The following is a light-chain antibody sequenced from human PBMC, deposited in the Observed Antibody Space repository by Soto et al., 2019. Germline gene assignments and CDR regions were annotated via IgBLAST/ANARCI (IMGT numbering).Light chain of an antibody. CDR3: SSYTSSSTV. Sequence: QSALTQPASVSGSLGQSITISCTGISSDVGGYNYVSWYQHHPGKAPKLMIYDVSNRPSGVSNRFSGSKSGNTASLTISGLQSEDEADYYCSSYTSSSTVFGGGTKITVL. J-gene: IGLJ2*01. CDR2: DVS. CDR1: SSDVGGYNY. V-gene: IGLV2-14*03.